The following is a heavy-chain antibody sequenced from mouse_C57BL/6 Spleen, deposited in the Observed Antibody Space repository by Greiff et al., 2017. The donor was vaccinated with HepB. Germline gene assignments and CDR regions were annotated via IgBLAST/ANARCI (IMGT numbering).Heavy chain of an antibody. J-gene: IGHJ3*01. D-gene: IGHD2-4*01. CDR1: GFTFTDYY. CDR3: ARYRGYDYDGFAY. V-gene: IGHV7-3*01. Sequence: EVHLVESGGGLVQPGGSLSLSCAASGFTFTDYYMSWVRPPPGKALEWLGFIRNKANGYTTAYSASVKGRFTISRDNSQSILYLQMNALRAEDSATYYCARYRGYDYDGFAYWGQGTLVTVSA. CDR2: IRNKANGYTT.